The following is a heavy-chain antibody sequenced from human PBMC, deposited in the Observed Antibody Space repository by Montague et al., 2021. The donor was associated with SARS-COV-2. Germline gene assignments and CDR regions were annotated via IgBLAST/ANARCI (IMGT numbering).Heavy chain of an antibody. J-gene: IGHJ6*02. CDR1: GGSFSGYC. CDR3: ARVRAVPAAMRIFSLGRSYYGMDV. Sequence: SETLFLTCAVYGGSFSGYCWSWIRQPPGKGLEWIGEINHSGSTNYNPSLKSRVTISVDTSKNQFSLKLSSVTAADTAVYYCARVRAVPAAMRIFSLGRSYYGMDVWGQGTTVTVSS. V-gene: IGHV4-34*01. CDR2: INHSGST. D-gene: IGHD2-2*01.